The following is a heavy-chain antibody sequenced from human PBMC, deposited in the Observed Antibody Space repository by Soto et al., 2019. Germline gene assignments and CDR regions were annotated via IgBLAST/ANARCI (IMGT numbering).Heavy chain of an antibody. CDR2: IKSKTDGGTT. CDR1: GLTLSNAW. V-gene: IGHV3-15*07. Sequence: AGGSLRLSCAASGLTLSNAWMNWVRQAPGKGLEWVGRIKSKTDGGTTDYAAPVKGRFSISSDDSQNTLYLQMNSLTTDDTAVYYCNTDPRSPRAFDPWGQGTLVTVSS. CDR3: NTDPRSPRAFDP. J-gene: IGHJ5*02.